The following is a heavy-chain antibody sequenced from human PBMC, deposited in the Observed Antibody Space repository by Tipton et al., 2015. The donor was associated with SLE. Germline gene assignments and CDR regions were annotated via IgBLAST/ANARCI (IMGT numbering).Heavy chain of an antibody. CDR3: ARVSGWYQYAFDI. J-gene: IGHJ3*02. Sequence: TLSLTCAVSGYSISSGYYWGWIRQPPGKGLEWIGSIYHSGSTYYNPSLKSRVTISVDTSKNQFSLKLSSVTAADTAVYYCARVSGWYQYAFDIWGQGTMVTVSS. V-gene: IGHV4-38-2*01. D-gene: IGHD6-19*01. CDR2: IYHSGST. CDR1: GYSISSGYY.